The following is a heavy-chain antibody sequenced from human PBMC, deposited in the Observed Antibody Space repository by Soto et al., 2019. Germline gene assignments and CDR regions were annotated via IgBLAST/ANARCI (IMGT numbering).Heavy chain of an antibody. Sequence: PGGSLRLSCAASGFTFSNAWMNWVRQAPGKGLEWVGRIKSKTDGGTTDYAAPVKGRFTISRDDSKNTLYLQMNSLKTEDTAVYYCTTDSYYDSSGSADYWGQGTLVTVSS. CDR2: IKSKTDGGTT. J-gene: IGHJ4*02. CDR3: TTDSYYDSSGSADY. CDR1: GFTFSNAW. V-gene: IGHV3-15*07. D-gene: IGHD3-22*01.